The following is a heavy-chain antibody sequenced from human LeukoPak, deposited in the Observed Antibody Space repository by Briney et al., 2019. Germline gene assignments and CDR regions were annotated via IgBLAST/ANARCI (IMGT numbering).Heavy chain of an antibody. CDR3: ARESLLRYRNDIRCHYDHYGMDV. CDR2: ISAYNENT. CDR1: GYTFTSYG. V-gene: IGHV1-18*01. J-gene: IGHJ6*02. Sequence: VASVKVSCKASGYTFTSYGISWVRQAPGQGLEWMGWISAYNENTNYAQKVQGRVIMTTDKSTSTAYMELRSLRSDDTAVYYCARESLLRYRNDIRCHYDHYGMDVWGQGTRVTVSS. D-gene: IGHD3-16*02.